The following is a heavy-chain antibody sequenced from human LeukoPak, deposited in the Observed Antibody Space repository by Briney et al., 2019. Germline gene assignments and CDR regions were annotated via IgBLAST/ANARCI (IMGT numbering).Heavy chain of an antibody. J-gene: IGHJ4*02. CDR2: INHSGST. D-gene: IGHD6-13*01. CDR3: ARDPAAAGTFDY. CDR1: GVSISSYY. Sequence: SETLSLTCTVSGVSISSYYWSWIRQPPGKGLEWIGEINHSGSTNYNPSLKSRVTISVDTSKNQFSLKLSSVTAADTAVYYCARDPAAAGTFDYWGQGTLVTVSS. V-gene: IGHV4-34*01.